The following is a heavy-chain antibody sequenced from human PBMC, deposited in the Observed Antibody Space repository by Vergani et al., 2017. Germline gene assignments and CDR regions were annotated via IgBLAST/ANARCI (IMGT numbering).Heavy chain of an antibody. CDR3: ARESGPYGDYTRGGGS. CDR1: GGSISSSDYY. J-gene: IGHJ4*02. Sequence: QLQLQESGPGLVKPSETLSLTCTVSGGSISSSDYYWGWIRQPPGKGLEWIGSIFYSGSTYYNPSLKSRVTISVDTSKNPFSLKLSSVTAADTAVYYCARESGPYGDYTRGGGSWGQGTLVTVSS. CDR2: IFYSGST. V-gene: IGHV4-39*07. D-gene: IGHD4-17*01.